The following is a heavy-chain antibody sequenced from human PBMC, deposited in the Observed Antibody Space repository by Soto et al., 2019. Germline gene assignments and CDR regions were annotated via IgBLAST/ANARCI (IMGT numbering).Heavy chain of an antibody. Sequence: TLSLTCTVSGGSISSGSYYWSWIRQPPGKGLEWIGHIYYSGTTYYSPSLKSRLPISVDTSKNQFSLRLSSVTSADTAVYFCAKVDRRSSSYYLGMDAWGQGTTVTVSS. J-gene: IGHJ6*02. V-gene: IGHV4-30-4*08. CDR1: GGSISSGSYY. D-gene: IGHD3-16*02. CDR3: AKVDRRSSSYYLGMDA. CDR2: IYYSGTT.